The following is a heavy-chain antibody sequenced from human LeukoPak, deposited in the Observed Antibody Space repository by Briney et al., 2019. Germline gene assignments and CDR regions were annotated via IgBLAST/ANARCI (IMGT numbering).Heavy chain of an antibody. CDR1: GGSFSGYY. J-gene: IGHJ4*02. D-gene: IGHD6-13*01. CDR3: ASIAGDSSSWYRAYYFDY. CDR2: INHSGST. Sequence: SETLSLTCAVYGGSFSGYYWSWIRQPPGKGLEWIGEINHSGSTSYNPSLKSRVTISVDTSKNQFSLKLSSVTAADTAVYYCASIAGDSSSWYRAYYFDYWGQGTLVTVSS. V-gene: IGHV4-34*01.